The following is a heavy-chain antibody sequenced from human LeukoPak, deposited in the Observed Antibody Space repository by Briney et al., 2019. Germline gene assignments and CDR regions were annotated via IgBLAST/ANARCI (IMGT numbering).Heavy chain of an antibody. J-gene: IGHJ4*02. CDR1: GFTFSNYW. Sequence: GGSLRLSCAASGFTFSNYWMHWARQAPGKGLVWVSRIKRDGSSTVYADSVKGRFTISRDNSKNTLYLQMNSLRAEDTAVYYCVRGDYGDYTLFDYWGQGTLVTVSS. D-gene: IGHD4-17*01. CDR2: IKRDGSST. CDR3: VRGDYGDYTLFDY. V-gene: IGHV3-74*01.